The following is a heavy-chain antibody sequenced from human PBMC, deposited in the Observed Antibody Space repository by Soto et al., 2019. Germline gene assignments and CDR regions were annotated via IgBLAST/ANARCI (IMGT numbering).Heavy chain of an antibody. V-gene: IGHV4-39*01. Sequence: QLQLQESGPGLVKPSETLSLTCTVSGGTISSSTYFWGWIRQPPGKGLEWIGNIYYSGSTYYNPSLKSRVSISVDTSKDQFSLKLTSVTAADTAVYYCTNSTGFDPWGQGTLVTVSS. CDR3: TNSTGFDP. CDR1: GGTISSSTYF. CDR2: IYYSGST. J-gene: IGHJ5*02.